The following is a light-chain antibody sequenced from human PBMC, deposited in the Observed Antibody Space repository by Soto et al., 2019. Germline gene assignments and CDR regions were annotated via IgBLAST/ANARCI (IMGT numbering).Light chain of an antibody. V-gene: IGLV2-14*01. CDR2: EVS. CDR1: SSDVGGYNY. J-gene: IGLJ2*01. Sequence: QSALTQPASVSGSPGQSITISCTGTSSDVGGYNYVSWYQLHPGKAPKLMIYEVSNRPSGVSNRFSGSKSGNTASLTISGLQAEDEADYYCSSYTGSGTYVLFGGGTKLTVL. CDR3: SSYTGSGTYVL.